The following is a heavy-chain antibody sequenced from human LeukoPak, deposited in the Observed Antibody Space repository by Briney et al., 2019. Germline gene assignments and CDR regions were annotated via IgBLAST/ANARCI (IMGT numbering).Heavy chain of an antibody. V-gene: IGHV6-1*01. D-gene: IGHD3-22*01. Sequence: SQTLSLTCAISGDSVSSNSAAWNWIRQSPSRGLEWLGRTYYRSKWYNDYAVSVKSRITINPDTSKNQFSLQPNSVTPEDTAVYYCAREAYYYDSSGYYYQSGIGYWGQGTLVTVSS. CDR3: AREAYYYDSSGYYYQSGIGY. CDR1: GDSVSSNSAA. CDR2: TYYRSKWYN. J-gene: IGHJ4*02.